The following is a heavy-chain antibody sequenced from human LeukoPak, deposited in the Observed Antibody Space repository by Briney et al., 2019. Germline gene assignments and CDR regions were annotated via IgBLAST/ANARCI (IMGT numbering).Heavy chain of an antibody. D-gene: IGHD3-10*01. Sequence: SQTLSLTCTVSGGSVSRGGYYWNWIRQHPAKGLEWIGYISYSGNTHYNPSLKSRVTISVDTSKNQFSLKLSSVTAADTAVYYCAIITMVRGVIITRDYWGQGTLVTVSS. J-gene: IGHJ4*02. CDR2: ISYSGNT. CDR3: AIITMVRGVIITRDY. CDR1: GGSVSRGGYY. V-gene: IGHV4-31*03.